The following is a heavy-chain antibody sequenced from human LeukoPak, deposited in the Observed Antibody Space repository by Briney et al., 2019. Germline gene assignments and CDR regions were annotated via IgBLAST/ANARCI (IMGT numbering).Heavy chain of an antibody. Sequence: GGSLRLSCVGSGFTFSSYGMDWVRQVPGKGLEWVSAISGSGGSTYYADSVKGRFTISRDNSKNTLYLQMNSLRAEDTAVYYCAKYSVQLWDNFDYWGQGTLVTVSS. CDR2: ISGSGGST. J-gene: IGHJ4*02. CDR1: GFTFSSYG. CDR3: AKYSVQLWDNFDY. V-gene: IGHV3-23*01. D-gene: IGHD5-18*01.